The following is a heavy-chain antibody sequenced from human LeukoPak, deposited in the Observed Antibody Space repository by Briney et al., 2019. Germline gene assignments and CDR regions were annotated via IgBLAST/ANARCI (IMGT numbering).Heavy chain of an antibody. J-gene: IGHJ4*02. CDR2: ISYDGSNK. Sequence: PGRSLRLSCAASGFTFSSYGMHWVRQAPGKGLEWVSLISYDGSNKYYADSVKGRFTISRDNSKNTVYLRMNSLRAEDTAVYYCVKDVSGSYAFDYWGQGTLVTVSS. V-gene: IGHV3-30*18. D-gene: IGHD1-26*01. CDR1: GFTFSSYG. CDR3: VKDVSGSYAFDY.